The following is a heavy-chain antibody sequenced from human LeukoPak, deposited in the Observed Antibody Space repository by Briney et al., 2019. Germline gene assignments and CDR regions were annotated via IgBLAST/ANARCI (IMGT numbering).Heavy chain of an antibody. V-gene: IGHV1-8*01. J-gene: IGHJ4*02. CDR2: MNPNSGNT. CDR1: GYTFTSYG. D-gene: IGHD3-9*01. Sequence: ASVKVSCKASGYTFTSYGINWVRQATGQGLEWMGWMNPNSGNTGYAQKFQGRVTMTRNTSISTAYMELSSLRSEDTAVYYCARGPVLRYFDWLPRGYFDYWGQGTLVTVSS. CDR3: ARGPVLRYFDWLPRGYFDY.